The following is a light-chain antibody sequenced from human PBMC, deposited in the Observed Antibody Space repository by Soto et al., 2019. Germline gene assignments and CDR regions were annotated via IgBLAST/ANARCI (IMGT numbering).Light chain of an antibody. Sequence: EIVMTQSPATLSVSPGERATLSCRASQSVSSNLAWYQQKPGQTPNLLIYVAATRATGIPARFSGSGSGTKFTLPIISLQSEDFAVDYCRQHNVWRLTFGRGTKVEFK. CDR1: QSVSSN. V-gene: IGKV3-15*01. CDR2: VAA. CDR3: RQHNVWRLT. J-gene: IGKJ4*01.